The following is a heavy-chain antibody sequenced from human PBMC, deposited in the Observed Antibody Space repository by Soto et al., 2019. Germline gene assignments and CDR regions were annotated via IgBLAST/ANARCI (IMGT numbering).Heavy chain of an antibody. V-gene: IGHV3-7*01. J-gene: IGHJ2*01. CDR3: ARARWYFDL. CDR2: IKQDGSEK. CDR1: GVTFSSYW. Sequence: EVQLVESGGGLVQPGGSLRLSCAASGVTFSSYWMSWVRQAPGKGLEWVANIKQDGSEKYYVDSVKGRFTISRDNAKNSLYLQMHSLRAEDTAVYYCARARWYFDLWGRGTLVTVSS.